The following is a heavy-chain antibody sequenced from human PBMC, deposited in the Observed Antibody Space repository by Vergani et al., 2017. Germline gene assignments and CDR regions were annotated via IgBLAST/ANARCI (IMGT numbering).Heavy chain of an antibody. CDR2: ISGRGGST. CDR3: AKIYGPGKYVLLWFGEYFDY. Sequence: EVQLLESGGGLVQPGGSLRLSCAASGFTFSSYAMSWVRQAPGKGLEWVSAISGRGGSTYYADSVKGRFTISRDNSQNTQYLQMNSLRAEDTAVYYCAKIYGPGKYVLLWFGEYFDYWGQGTLVTVSS. CDR1: GFTFSSYA. V-gene: IGHV3-23*01. J-gene: IGHJ4*02. D-gene: IGHD3-10*01.